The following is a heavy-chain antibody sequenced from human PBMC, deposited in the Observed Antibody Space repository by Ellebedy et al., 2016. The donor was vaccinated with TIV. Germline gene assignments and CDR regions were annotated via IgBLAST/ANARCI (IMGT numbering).Heavy chain of an antibody. CDR1: GFTFSSYG. D-gene: IGHD3-22*01. CDR2: IWYDGSNK. CDR3: ARGPYYDSSGYYLQH. V-gene: IGHV3-33*01. J-gene: IGHJ1*01. Sequence: GGSLRLSXAASGFTFSSYGMHWVRQAPGKGLEWVAVIWYDGSNKYYADSVKGRFTISRDNSKNTLYLQMNSLRAEDTAVYYCARGPYYDSSGYYLQHWGQGTLVTVSS.